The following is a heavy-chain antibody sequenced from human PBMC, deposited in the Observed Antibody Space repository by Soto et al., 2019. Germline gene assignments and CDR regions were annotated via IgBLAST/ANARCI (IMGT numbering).Heavy chain of an antibody. CDR3: ARGLSVTLFDN. CDR1: GGSISTGGYY. J-gene: IGHJ4*02. CDR2: IYYSGST. D-gene: IGHD4-17*01. V-gene: IGHV4-31*03. Sequence: QVQLQESGPGLVKPSQTLSLTCTVSGGSISTGGYYWTWIRQHPGKGLEWIGYIYYSGSTYYNPSLKSRVTISIDTSKNQFSLKLSSVTAADTAVYYCARGLSVTLFDNWGQGTLVTVSS.